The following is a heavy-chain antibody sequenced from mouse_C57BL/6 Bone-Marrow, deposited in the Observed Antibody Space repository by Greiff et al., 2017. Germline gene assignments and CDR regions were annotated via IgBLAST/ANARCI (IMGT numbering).Heavy chain of an antibody. V-gene: IGHV1-64*01. CDR1: GYTFTSYW. CDR2: IHPNSGST. CDR3: ARSKSHSNYDY. J-gene: IGHJ2*01. D-gene: IGHD2-5*01. Sequence: VQLQQPGAELVKPGASVKLSCKASGYTFTSYWMPWVKQRPGQGLEWIGMIHPNSGSTNYNEKFKSKATLTVDKSSSTAYMQLSSLTSEDSAVYYCARSKSHSNYDYWGQGTTLTVSS.